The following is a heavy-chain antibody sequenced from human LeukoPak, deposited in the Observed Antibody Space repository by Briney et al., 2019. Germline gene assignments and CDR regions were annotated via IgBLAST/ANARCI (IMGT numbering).Heavy chain of an antibody. CDR3: ARGATVTKSAFDI. CDR1: GFTFSSYS. D-gene: IGHD4-17*01. Sequence: GGSLRLSCAASGFTFSSYSMNWVRQAPGKGLEWVSYISSSSSTIYYADSVKGRFTISRDNAKKSLYLQMNSLRAEDTAVYYCARGATVTKSAFDIWGQGTMVTVSS. V-gene: IGHV3-48*01. J-gene: IGHJ3*02. CDR2: ISSSSSTI.